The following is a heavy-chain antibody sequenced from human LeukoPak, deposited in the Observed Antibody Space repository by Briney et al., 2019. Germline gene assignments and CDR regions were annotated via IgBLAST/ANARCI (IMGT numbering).Heavy chain of an antibody. J-gene: IGHJ1*01. CDR3: ARDESTSILWW. Sequence: ASVKVSCKASGYTFINYYMHWVRQAPGQGLEWMGIINPSGGSTSYAQKFQGRVTMTRDTSTSAVYMELSSLRSEDTAVYYCARDESTSILWWWGQGTLVTVSS. D-gene: IGHD2-21*01. CDR1: GYTFINYY. CDR2: INPSGGST. V-gene: IGHV1-46*01.